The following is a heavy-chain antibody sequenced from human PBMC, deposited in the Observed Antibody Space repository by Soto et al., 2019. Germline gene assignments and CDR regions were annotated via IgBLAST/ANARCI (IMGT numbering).Heavy chain of an antibody. CDR3: ARGRRAYSSSWYPWFDP. CDR2: IWYDGSNK. V-gene: IGHV3-33*01. Sequence: GGSLRLSCAASGFTFSSYGMHWVRQAPGKGLEWVAVIWYDGSNKYYADSVKGRFTISRDNSKNTLYLQMNSLRAEDTAVYYCARGRRAYSSSWYPWFDPWGQGTLVTVSS. J-gene: IGHJ5*02. CDR1: GFTFSSYG. D-gene: IGHD6-13*01.